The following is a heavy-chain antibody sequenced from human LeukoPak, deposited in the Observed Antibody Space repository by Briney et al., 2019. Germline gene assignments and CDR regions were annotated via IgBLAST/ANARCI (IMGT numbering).Heavy chain of an antibody. CDR1: GGSFSGYY. D-gene: IGHD3-16*02. CDR2: INHSGST. J-gene: IGHJ4*02. Sequence: SETLSLTCAVYGGSFSGYYWSWIRQPPGKGLEWIGEINHSGSTNYNPSLKSRVTISVDTSKNQFSLKLSSVTAADTAVYYCARGSSCGYRPLDYWGQGTLVTVSS. V-gene: IGHV4-34*01. CDR3: ARGSSCGYRPLDY.